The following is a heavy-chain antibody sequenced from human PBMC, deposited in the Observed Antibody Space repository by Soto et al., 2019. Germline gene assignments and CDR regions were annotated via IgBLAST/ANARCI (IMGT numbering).Heavy chain of an antibody. CDR3: ARDVVATIWDYFDY. J-gene: IGHJ4*02. D-gene: IGHD5-12*01. V-gene: IGHV3-7*01. CDR2: IKQDGSEK. CDR1: GLTFSSYW. Sequence: PGGSLRLSCAASGLTFSSYWMSWVRQAPGKGLEWVANIKQDGSEKYYVDSVKGRFTISRDNAKNSLYLQMNSLRAEDTAVYYCARDVVATIWDYFDYWGQGTLVTVSS.